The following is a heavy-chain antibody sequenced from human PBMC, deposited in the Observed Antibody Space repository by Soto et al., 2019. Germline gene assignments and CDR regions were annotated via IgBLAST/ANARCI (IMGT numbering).Heavy chain of an antibody. V-gene: IGHV4-34*01. CDR1: GGSFSCYY. J-gene: IGHJ3*02. Sequence: PSETLSLTCAVYGGSFSCYYWSWIRQPPGKGLEWIGEINHSGSTNYNPSLKGRVTISVDTSKNQFSLKLSSVTAADTAVYYCARFNIAIDAFDIWGQGTMVTVS. CDR3: ARFNIAIDAFDI. CDR2: INHSGST. D-gene: IGHD2-21*01.